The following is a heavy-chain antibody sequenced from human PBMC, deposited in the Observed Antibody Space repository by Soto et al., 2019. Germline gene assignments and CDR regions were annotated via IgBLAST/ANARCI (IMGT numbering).Heavy chain of an antibody. CDR1: GGSISSYY. CDR3: ARGPDY. J-gene: IGHJ4*02. Sequence: SETLSVTCTVSGGSISSYYWSWIRQPPGKGLEWIGYIYYSGSTNYNPSLKSRVTISVDTSKNQFSLKLSSVTAADTAVYYCARGPDYWGQGTLVTVAS. V-gene: IGHV4-59*01. CDR2: IYYSGST.